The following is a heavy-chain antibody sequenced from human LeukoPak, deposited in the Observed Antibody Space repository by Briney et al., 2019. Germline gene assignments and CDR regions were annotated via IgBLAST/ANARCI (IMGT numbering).Heavy chain of an antibody. Sequence: ASVKVSCKASGDTFRDYAIIWVRQAPGQGLEWMGGTIPIFGTPVYGQKFQGRLTITADISTKAAYMELSSLRSDDTAVYYCARDGGYQYFDYFMDLWGQGTTVTVSS. D-gene: IGHD5-12*01. CDR1: GDTFRDYA. CDR2: TIPIFGTP. J-gene: IGHJ6*03. V-gene: IGHV1-69*06. CDR3: ARDGGYQYFDYFMDL.